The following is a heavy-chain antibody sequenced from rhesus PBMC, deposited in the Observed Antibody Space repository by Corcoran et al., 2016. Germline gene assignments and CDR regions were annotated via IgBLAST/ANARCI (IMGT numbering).Heavy chain of an antibody. D-gene: IGHD1-44*02. J-gene: IGHJ4*01. CDR3: AGRHRSTQTFEY. CDR2: ISSSGGTT. V-gene: IGHV4-173*01. Sequence: QLQLQESGPGLVKPSETLSLSCAVSGCSISSNWWSWIRQPPGKGLEWIGRISSSGGTTNYNPSFKGRVTISTDTSKNQFSLKLTSVASADTAVYYCAGRHRSTQTFEYWGQGVLVTVSS. CDR1: GCSISSNW.